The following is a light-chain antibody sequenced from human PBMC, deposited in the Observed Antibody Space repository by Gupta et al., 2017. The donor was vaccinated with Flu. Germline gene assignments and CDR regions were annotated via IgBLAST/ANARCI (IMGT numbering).Light chain of an antibody. CDR2: GAS. Sequence: ILMTQSPSSVSASVADTVTITCRASQDITYWLAWYQQKPGKAPDLLIYGASTLQSGVPSRFSGKGYGTEFTLTIDSLQSEDVATYYCQQANSFPYVFGQGTKLELK. CDR1: QDITYW. CDR3: QQANSFPYV. V-gene: IGKV1-12*01. J-gene: IGKJ2*01.